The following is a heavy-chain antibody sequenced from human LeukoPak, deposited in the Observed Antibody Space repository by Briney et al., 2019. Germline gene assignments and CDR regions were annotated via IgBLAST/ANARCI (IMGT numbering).Heavy chain of an antibody. CDR1: GFTFSSYA. V-gene: IGHV3-7*01. CDR3: ASGFSDFDY. Sequence: GGSLRLSCAASGFTFSSYAMSWVRQAPGKGLEWVANIKQDGSEKYYVDSVKGRFTISRDNAKNSLYLQMNSLRAEDTAVYYCASGFSDFDYWGQGTLVTVSS. CDR2: IKQDGSEK. J-gene: IGHJ4*02. D-gene: IGHD3-3*02.